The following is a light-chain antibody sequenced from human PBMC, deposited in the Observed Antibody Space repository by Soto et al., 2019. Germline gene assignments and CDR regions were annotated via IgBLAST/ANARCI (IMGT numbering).Light chain of an antibody. CDR3: QKYNSAPRT. Sequence: DIRMTQSPPSLSASVGDKITITCRASQGINNYLAWYQQKPGEVPKLLIYAASTLQSGVSSRFSGSGSGTVFTLTINSLQPEDVGSYYCQKYNSAPRTFGQGTKVEIK. CDR1: QGINNY. CDR2: AAS. J-gene: IGKJ1*01. V-gene: IGKV1-27*01.